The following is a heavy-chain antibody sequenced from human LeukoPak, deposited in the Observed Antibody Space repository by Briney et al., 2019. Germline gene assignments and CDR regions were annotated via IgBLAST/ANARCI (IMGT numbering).Heavy chain of an antibody. CDR2: ISGSGGST. J-gene: IGHJ6*03. Sequence: GGSLRLSCAASGFTFSSYAMSWVRQAPGKGLEWVSAISGSGGSTYYADSVKGRFTISRDNSKNTLYLQMNSLRAEDTAVYYCATCIWFGERNPPKEYYYYYYYMDVWGKGTTVTVSS. CDR1: GFTFSSYA. V-gene: IGHV3-23*01. D-gene: IGHD3-10*01. CDR3: ATCIWFGERNPPKEYYYYYYYMDV.